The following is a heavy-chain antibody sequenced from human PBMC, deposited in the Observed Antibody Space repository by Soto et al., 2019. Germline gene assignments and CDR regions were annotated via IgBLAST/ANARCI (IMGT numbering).Heavy chain of an antibody. CDR2: IYHSGST. D-gene: IGHD3-10*01. V-gene: IGHV4-4*02. CDR1: GGSISGINW. CDR3: ARFGGGMDV. J-gene: IGHJ6*02. Sequence: QVQLQESGPGLVKPSGTLSLTCVVSGGSISGINWWYWVRQPPGKGLEWIGEIYHSGSTHYNPSLKSRFTISVDQSKNQFSLKLSSVTAADTAVYYCARFGGGMDVWGQGTTVTVSS.